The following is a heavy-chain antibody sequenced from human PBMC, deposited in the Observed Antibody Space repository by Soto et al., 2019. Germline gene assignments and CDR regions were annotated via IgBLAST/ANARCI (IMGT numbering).Heavy chain of an antibody. CDR3: ARARGLVRA. CDR2: IPGSASTT. CDR1: GFTFSNFA. J-gene: IGHJ5*02. D-gene: IGHD3-9*01. V-gene: IGHV3-23*01. Sequence: PGGSLRLSCAASGFTFSNFAMSWVRQAPGKGLEWVAAIPGSASTTYYADSVKGRFTISRDNSKNTLYLQMNSLRAEDTAVYFCARARGLVRAWGQGTLVTVSS.